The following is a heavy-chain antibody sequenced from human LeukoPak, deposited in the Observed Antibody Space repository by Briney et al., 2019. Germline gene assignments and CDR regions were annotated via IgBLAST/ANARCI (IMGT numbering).Heavy chain of an antibody. CDR1: GFTFSSYG. V-gene: IGHV3-30*02. J-gene: IGHJ5*02. CDR3: ARDPLTGSYGVNWLDP. CDR2: IRYDGSDK. D-gene: IGHD1-26*01. Sequence: GGSLRLSCAASGFTFSSYGIHWVRQAPVKRLEWVAFIRYDGSDKYFADIVKGRFTISRDNSKNTVYLQMNSLRVEDTAIYYCARDPLTGSYGVNWLDPWGQGTLVTVSS.